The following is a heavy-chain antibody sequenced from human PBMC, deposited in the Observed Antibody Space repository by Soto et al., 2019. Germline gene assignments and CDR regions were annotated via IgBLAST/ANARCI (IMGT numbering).Heavy chain of an antibody. J-gene: IGHJ5*02. CDR1: GFTFSNYY. V-gene: IGHV3-74*01. CDR3: ARDRGSDFWSGPFT. D-gene: IGHD3-3*01. CDR2: INRAGTYT. Sequence: EVQLVESGGGLVQPGGSLRLSCAASGFTFSNYYMHWVRQAPGKGLVWVSRINRAGTYTDYEDSVRGRFIISRDNAKDTLYLQMNSLRVEDTAMYDCARDRGSDFWSGPFTWGQGTLVAVSS.